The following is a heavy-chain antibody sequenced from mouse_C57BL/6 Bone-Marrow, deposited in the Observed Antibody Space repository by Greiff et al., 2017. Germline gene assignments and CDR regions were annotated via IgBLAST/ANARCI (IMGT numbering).Heavy chain of an antibody. Sequence: QVQLQQPGAELVKPGASVKLSCKASGYTFTSYWMHWVKQRPGQGLEWIGMIHPNSGSTNYNEKFKSKARLTVDNSSSTAYMQLSSLTSEDAAVYYCARRYYGSYFDYWGQGTTLTVSS. D-gene: IGHD1-1*01. CDR1: GYTFTSYW. J-gene: IGHJ2*01. CDR2: IHPNSGST. CDR3: ARRYYGSYFDY. V-gene: IGHV1-64*01.